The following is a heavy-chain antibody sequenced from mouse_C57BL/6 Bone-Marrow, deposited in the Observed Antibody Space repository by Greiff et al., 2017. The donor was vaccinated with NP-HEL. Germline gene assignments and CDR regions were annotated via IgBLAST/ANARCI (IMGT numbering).Heavy chain of an antibody. Sequence: VQLQQSGPVLVKPGASVKMSCKASGYTFTDYYMNWVKQSHGKSLEWIGVINPYNGGTSYNQKFKGKATLTVDKSSSTAYMELNSLTSEDSAVYYCARAGLRQYYFDYWGQGTTLTVSS. J-gene: IGHJ2*01. CDR1: GYTFTDYY. CDR3: ARAGLRQYYFDY. CDR2: INPYNGGT. D-gene: IGHD1-1*01. V-gene: IGHV1-19*01.